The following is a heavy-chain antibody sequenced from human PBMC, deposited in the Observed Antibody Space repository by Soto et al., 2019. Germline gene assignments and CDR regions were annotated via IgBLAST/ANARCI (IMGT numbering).Heavy chain of an antibody. V-gene: IGHV3-21*01. Sequence: GGSLRLSCAASGFTFSSYSMNWVRQAPGKGLEWVSSISSSSSYIYYADSVKGRFTISRDNAKNSLYLQMNSLRAEDTAVYYCARDGRVVIPYNWFDPWGQGTLVTVSS. CDR1: GFTFSSYS. CDR2: ISSSSSYI. J-gene: IGHJ5*02. CDR3: ARDGRVVIPYNWFDP. D-gene: IGHD3-3*01.